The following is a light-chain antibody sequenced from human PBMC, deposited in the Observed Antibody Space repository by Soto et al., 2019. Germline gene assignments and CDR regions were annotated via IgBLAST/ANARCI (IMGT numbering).Light chain of an antibody. V-gene: IGLV3-21*02. CDR3: SSYTRNTTYV. CDR1: NIGGKS. J-gene: IGLJ1*01. CDR2: DDS. Sequence: SYELTQPPSVSVAPGQTASTTCGGNNIGGKSVHWYQQKPGQAPVLVVYDDSDRPSGIPDRFSGSKSGNTASLTISGLQPEDEADYYCSSYTRNTTYVFGTGTKLTVL.